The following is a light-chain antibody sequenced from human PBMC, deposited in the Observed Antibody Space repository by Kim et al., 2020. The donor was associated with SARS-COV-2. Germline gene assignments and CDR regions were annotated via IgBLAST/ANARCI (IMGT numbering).Light chain of an antibody. CDR1: SLRSYY. CDR2: GKN. J-gene: IGLJ3*02. V-gene: IGLV3-19*01. Sequence: GQPVRITCQGDSLRSYYASWYQQKPGQAPVLVIYGKNNRPSGIPDRFSGSSSGNTASLTITGAQAEDEADYYCNSRDSSGNHLAWVFGGGTKLTVL. CDR3: NSRDSSGNHLAWV.